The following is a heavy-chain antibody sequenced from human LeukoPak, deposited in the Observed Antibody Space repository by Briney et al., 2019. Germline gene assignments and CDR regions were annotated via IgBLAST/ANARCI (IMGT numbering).Heavy chain of an antibody. CDR2: ISGSGGST. V-gene: IGHV3-23*01. Sequence: AGSLRFSCPRVGVTFSSYAKSWVRQAPGKGLGWVSAISGSGGSTYYADSVKGRFTISRDNSKNTLYLQMNSLRAEDTDVYYCAKEPRIAVAGDNWFDPWGQGTLVTVSS. CDR1: GVTFSSYA. J-gene: IGHJ5*02. CDR3: AKEPRIAVAGDNWFDP. D-gene: IGHD6-19*01.